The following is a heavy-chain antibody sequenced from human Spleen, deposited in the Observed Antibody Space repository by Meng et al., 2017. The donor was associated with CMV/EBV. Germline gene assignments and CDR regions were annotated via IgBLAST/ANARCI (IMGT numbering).Heavy chain of an antibody. J-gene: IGHJ5*02. CDR3: ARRTIMTTVKGGFDP. CDR1: GGSFRGYY. D-gene: IGHD4-11*01. CDR2: INHSGST. Sequence: VYGGSFRGYYWSWIRQPPGKGLEWIGEINHSGSTNYNPSLKSRVTISVDTSKNQFSLKLSSVTAADTAVYYCARRTIMTTVKGGFDPWGQGTLVTVSS. V-gene: IGHV4-34*01.